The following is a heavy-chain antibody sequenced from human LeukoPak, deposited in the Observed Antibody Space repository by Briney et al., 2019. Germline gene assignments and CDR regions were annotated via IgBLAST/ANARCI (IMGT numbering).Heavy chain of an antibody. CDR2: ISAYNGNT. CDR1: GGTFSSYA. V-gene: IGHV1-18*01. CDR3: ARDWHSNPKPLDY. D-gene: IGHD6-13*01. J-gene: IGHJ4*02. Sequence: ASVKVSCKASGGTFSSYAISWVRQAPGQGLEWMGWISAYNGNTNYAQKLQGRVTMTTDTSTSTAYMELRSLRSDDTAVYYCARDWHSNPKPLDYWGQGTLVTVSS.